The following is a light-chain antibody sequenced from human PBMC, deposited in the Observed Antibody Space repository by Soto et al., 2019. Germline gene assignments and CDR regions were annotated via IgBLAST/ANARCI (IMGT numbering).Light chain of an antibody. J-gene: IGKJ4*01. V-gene: IGKV3-11*01. Sequence: EIVLTQSPATLSASPGESTTLSCRASQSVSSNLAWYQQKPGQAPRLLIYDASTRATGIPARFSGFGSGTEFTLTISSLEPEDFAVYYCQQRSNWLTFGGGTKVDIK. CDR2: DAS. CDR1: QSVSSN. CDR3: QQRSNWLT.